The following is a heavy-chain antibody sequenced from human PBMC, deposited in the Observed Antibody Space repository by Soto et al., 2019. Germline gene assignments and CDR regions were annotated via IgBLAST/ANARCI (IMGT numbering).Heavy chain of an antibody. CDR3: ARGNSPVNVY. V-gene: IGHV3-48*03. CDR1: GFTFSSYE. CDR2: MTSSGTTI. J-gene: IGHJ4*02. D-gene: IGHD3-16*02. Sequence: DVHLVESGGGLAQPGGSLRLSCAAAGFTFSSYEMNWGRQAPGKGLEWISYMTSSGTTIYYADSVKGRFTISRDNAKNSLYLQMNSLRADDSAFYYCARGNSPVNVYWGQGTLVTVSS.